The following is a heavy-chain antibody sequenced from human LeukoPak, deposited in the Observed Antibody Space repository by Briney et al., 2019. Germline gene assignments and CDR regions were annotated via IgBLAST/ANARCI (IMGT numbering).Heavy chain of an antibody. Sequence: GGSLRLSCAASGFTFSNYNMNWVRQAPGKGLEWVSSISRSSSYIHYADSVKGRFTISRDNAKNSLYLQMNSLRAEDTAVYYCATYGSGSYYNAVFDYWGQGTLVTVSS. D-gene: IGHD3-10*01. CDR2: ISRSSSYI. J-gene: IGHJ4*02. CDR1: GFTFSNYN. CDR3: ATYGSGSYYNAVFDY. V-gene: IGHV3-21*01.